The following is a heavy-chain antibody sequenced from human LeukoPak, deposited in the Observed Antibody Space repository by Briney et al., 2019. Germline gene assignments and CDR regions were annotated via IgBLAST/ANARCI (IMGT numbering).Heavy chain of an antibody. J-gene: IGHJ6*03. V-gene: IGHV3-48*03. CDR2: ITSDGSTI. D-gene: IGHD3-10*01. CDR3: AKSTMVRGFLGYYYYMDV. CDR1: GFTFSSYE. Sequence: GGSLRLSCAASGFTFSSYEMNWVRQAPGKGLEWVSYITSDGSTIYYADSVKGRFTISRDNSKNTLYLQMNSLRAEDTAVYYCAKSTMVRGFLGYYYYMDVWGKGTTVTISS.